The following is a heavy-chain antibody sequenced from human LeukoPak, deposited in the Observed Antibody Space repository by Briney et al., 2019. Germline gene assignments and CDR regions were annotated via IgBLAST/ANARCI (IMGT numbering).Heavy chain of an antibody. CDR1: GFTFSGYG. CDR2: ISYDGHNE. V-gene: IGHV3-30*18. J-gene: IGHJ6*02. Sequence: PGGSLRLSCAASGFTFSGYGMHWVRQAPGKALEWVAVISYDGHNEYYADSVKGRFTISRDNSKNTVLLQMNSLRVEDTAVYYCAKGVGYGGMDVWGQGTTLIVSS. D-gene: IGHD5-12*01. CDR3: AKGVGYGGMDV.